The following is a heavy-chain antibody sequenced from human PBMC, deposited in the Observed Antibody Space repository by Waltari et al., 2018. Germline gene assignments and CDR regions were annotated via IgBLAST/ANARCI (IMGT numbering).Heavy chain of an antibody. V-gene: IGHV3-15*01. J-gene: IGHJ4*02. CDR1: GFTFSNAW. Sequence: EVKVVESGGGLVKPGGSLRVSWSASGFTFSNAWINWVRQAPGKGLEWVGRIKTKGEGGTTDYAAPVKGRFTISRDDSSNMAYLQMKSLRTEDTAIYYCTPKTNFWGQGTLVTVSS. CDR2: IKTKGEGGTT. CDR3: TPKTNF.